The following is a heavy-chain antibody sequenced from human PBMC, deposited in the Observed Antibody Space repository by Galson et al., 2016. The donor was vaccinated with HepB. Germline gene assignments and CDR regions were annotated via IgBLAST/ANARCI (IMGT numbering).Heavy chain of an antibody. CDR3: AKGHSAVVVAATGH. V-gene: IGHV3-23*01. CDR1: GFSFSGFA. Sequence: SLRLSCAASGFSFSGFAMNWVRQAPGKGLEWVSGISDSGESTYYADSVKGRFTISRDNSRNTLFLQMSGLRGEDTAVYYCAKGHSAVVVAATGHWGQGTLVTVSS. CDR2: ISDSGEST. D-gene: IGHD2-15*01. J-gene: IGHJ4*02.